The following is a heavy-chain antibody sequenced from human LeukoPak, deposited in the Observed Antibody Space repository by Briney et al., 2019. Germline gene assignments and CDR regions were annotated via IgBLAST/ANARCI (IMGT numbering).Heavy chain of an antibody. J-gene: IGHJ4*02. V-gene: IGHV1-69*05. CDR2: IIPIFGTI. CDR1: GVTFSDYT. D-gene: IGHD6-6*01. CDR3: ASYEYSSSSVPFDY. Sequence: SVKVSCKASGVTFSDYTISWVRQAPGQGLEWMGGIIPIFGTIYYAQKLQGRVTITTDESTSTAYMELSSLRSEDTAVYYCASYEYSSSSVPFDYWGQGTLVTVSS.